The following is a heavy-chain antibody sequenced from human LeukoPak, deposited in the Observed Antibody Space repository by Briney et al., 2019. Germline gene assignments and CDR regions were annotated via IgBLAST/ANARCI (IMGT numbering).Heavy chain of an antibody. CDR3: AREFYYGSGTYIIKDGMDV. CDR1: GYTFIDYY. CDR2: ISPNSGDT. Sequence: GASVKVSCKASGYTFIDYYIHWVRQAPGQGLEWMGWISPNSGDTNYAQKFQGRVTMTRDMSINTAYMELSRLTSDDTALYYCAREFYYGSGTYIIKDGMDVWGQGTTVTVSS. J-gene: IGHJ6*02. V-gene: IGHV1-2*02. D-gene: IGHD3-10*01.